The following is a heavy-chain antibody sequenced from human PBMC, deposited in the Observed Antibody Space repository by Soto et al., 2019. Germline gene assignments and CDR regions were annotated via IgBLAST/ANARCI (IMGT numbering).Heavy chain of an antibody. Sequence: ASETLSLTCTVSDGSISSGDYFWSWIRQPPGKGPEWIGYIYYTGSTYHNPSLKSRLTISKDTSKNQFSLRLSSVTAADTAVYYCARVRTYYYGTGSMGGWFDPWGQGTLVTVSS. CDR1: DGSISSGDYF. V-gene: IGHV4-30-4*01. J-gene: IGHJ5*02. D-gene: IGHD3-10*01. CDR3: ARVRTYYYGTGSMGGWFDP. CDR2: IYYTGST.